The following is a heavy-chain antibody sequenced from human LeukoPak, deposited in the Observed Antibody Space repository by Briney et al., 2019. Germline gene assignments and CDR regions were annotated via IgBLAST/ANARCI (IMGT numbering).Heavy chain of an antibody. V-gene: IGHV3-23*01. CDR1: GFTFSSYA. CDR3: AKDRDGYYDSSGYYPYYFDY. D-gene: IGHD3-22*01. J-gene: IGHJ4*02. CDR2: ISGSGGST. Sequence: GGSLRLSCAASGFTFSSYAMSWVRQAPGKGLEWVSAISGSGGSTYYADSVKGRFTISRDNSKNTLYLQMNSLRAEDTAVYYCAKDRDGYYDSSGYYPYYFDYWAREPWSPSPQ.